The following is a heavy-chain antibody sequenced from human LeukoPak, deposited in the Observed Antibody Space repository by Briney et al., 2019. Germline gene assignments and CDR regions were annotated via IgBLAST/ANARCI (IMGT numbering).Heavy chain of an antibody. CDR1: GFTFSSYG. Sequence: PGGSLRLSCAASGFTFSSYGMHWVRQAPGKGLEYVSAISSNGGSTYYANSVKGRFTISRDNSKNTLYLQMGSLRAEDMAVYYCARATLYKPYYYDSSGYYDAFDIWGQGTMVTVSS. CDR2: ISSNGGST. V-gene: IGHV3-64*01. CDR3: ARATLYKPYYYDSSGYYDAFDI. J-gene: IGHJ3*02. D-gene: IGHD3-22*01.